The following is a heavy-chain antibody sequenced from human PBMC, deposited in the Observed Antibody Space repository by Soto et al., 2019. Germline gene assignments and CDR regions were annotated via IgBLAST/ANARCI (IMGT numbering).Heavy chain of an antibody. J-gene: IGHJ4*02. V-gene: IGHV4-39*01. CDR3: ARLRYCSGGSCHYYFDY. CDR2: IYYSGST. CDR1: GGSISSSSYY. D-gene: IGHD2-15*01. Sequence: SETLSLTCTVSGGSISSSSYYWGWIRQPPGKGLEWIGSIYYSGSTYYNPSLKSRVTISVDTSKNQFSLKLSSLTAADTAVYYCARLRYCSGGSCHYYFDYWGQGTLVTVSS.